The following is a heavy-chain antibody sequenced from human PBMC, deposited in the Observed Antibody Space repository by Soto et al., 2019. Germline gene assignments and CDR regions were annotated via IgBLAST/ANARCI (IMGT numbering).Heavy chain of an antibody. CDR3: AKDKSTGEYSYYRYMDV. Sequence: EVQLVESGGGLVQPDRPLRLSCEASGFNFENYAMHWVRQVPGKGLEWVSAISWNSGQLDYADSVRGRFIISRDNGKNSLYLEMNSLRPDDTALYFCAKDKSTGEYSYYRYMDVWGRGTTVIVSS. V-gene: IGHV3-9*01. D-gene: IGHD4-17*01. CDR2: ISWNSGQL. CDR1: GFNFENYA. J-gene: IGHJ6*03.